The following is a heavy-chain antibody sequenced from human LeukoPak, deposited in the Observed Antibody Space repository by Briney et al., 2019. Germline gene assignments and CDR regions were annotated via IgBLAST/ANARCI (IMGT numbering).Heavy chain of an antibody. CDR1: GFTFSSYG. D-gene: IGHD3-3*01. CDR2: IWSDGSNK. CDR3: ARDPRLEISGLVIDMLDY. J-gene: IGHJ4*02. Sequence: GRSLRLSCAASGFTFSSYGMHWVRQAPGKGLEWVAVIWSDGSNKYYADSVKGRFAISRDNAKNSLYLQMNSLRAEDSGIYYCARDPRLEISGLVIDMLDYWGQGTLVTVSS. V-gene: IGHV3-33*01.